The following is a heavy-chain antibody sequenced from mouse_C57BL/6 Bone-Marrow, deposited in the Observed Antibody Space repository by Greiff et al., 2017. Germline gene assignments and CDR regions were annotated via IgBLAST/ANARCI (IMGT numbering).Heavy chain of an antibody. CDR2: IYPTSGRT. CDR3: ARSGPLGRSFDY. Sequence: QVQLQQPGAELVKPGASVKMSCKASGYTFTSYWITWVKQRPGQGLEWIGDIYPTSGRTNYNEKFKSKAILTVDTSSTTAYMHLSSLPSEVSAVFYCARSGPLGRSFDYWGQGPTLTVSS. J-gene: IGHJ2*01. V-gene: IGHV1-55*01. CDR1: GYTFTSYW. D-gene: IGHD4-1*01.